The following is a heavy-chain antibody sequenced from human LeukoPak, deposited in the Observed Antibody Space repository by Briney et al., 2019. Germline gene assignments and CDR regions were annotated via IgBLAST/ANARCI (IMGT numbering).Heavy chain of an antibody. J-gene: IGHJ4*02. CDR3: ARQAFGGVTV. V-gene: IGHV4-38-2*01. D-gene: IGHD3-16*02. Sequence: SETLSLTFAVSGYSISSGYYWGWIRQPPGKGLEWIGNIYHSGSTYYNPSLKSRVTISVDTSENQFSLKLSSVTAADTAVYYCARQAFGGVTVWGQGALVTVSS. CDR2: IYHSGST. CDR1: GYSISSGYY.